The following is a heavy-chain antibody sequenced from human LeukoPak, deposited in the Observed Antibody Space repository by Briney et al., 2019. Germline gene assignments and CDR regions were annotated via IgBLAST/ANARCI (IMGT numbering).Heavy chain of an antibody. D-gene: IGHD2-15*01. CDR3: ARVVVAAKGWYYYYMDV. CDR2: IYYSGST. V-gene: IGHV4-59*11. J-gene: IGHJ6*03. Sequence: SENLSLNCTVSGGSISSHYWSWIRQPPGKGLEWMGYIYYSGSTNYNTSLKSRATISVDTSKNQFTLKLSAVTAADTAVYSCARVVVAAKGWYYYYMDVWGKGTTVTVSS. CDR1: GGSISSHY.